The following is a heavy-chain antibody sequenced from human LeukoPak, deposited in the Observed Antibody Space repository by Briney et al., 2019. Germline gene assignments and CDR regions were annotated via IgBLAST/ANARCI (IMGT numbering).Heavy chain of an antibody. V-gene: IGHV1-18*01. CDR1: GYPFNSHG. CDR2: ISAYNGNT. CDR3: ARDGVGGDSYFDY. Sequence: ASVTVSCKASGYPFNSHGISWVRQAPGQGLEWMGWISAYNGNTHYAQKLQSRVTMTTDASTSTTYMELRSLRSDDAAVYYCARDGVGGDSYFDYWGQGTLVTVSS. J-gene: IGHJ4*02. D-gene: IGHD3-10*01.